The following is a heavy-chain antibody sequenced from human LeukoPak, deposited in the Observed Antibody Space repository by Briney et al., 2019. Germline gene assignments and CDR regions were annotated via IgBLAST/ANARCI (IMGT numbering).Heavy chain of an antibody. Sequence: PGGSLRLSCVGSGFTISNYWMHWVRQAPGTGLVWVSRIHPDGSITTYADSVKGRFTISRDNAKNTLYLQMNSLRAEDTAVYYCATSSDSSGNQWGQGTLVTVSS. CDR1: GFTISNYW. V-gene: IGHV3-74*03. CDR2: IHPDGSIT. J-gene: IGHJ4*02. D-gene: IGHD3-22*01. CDR3: ATSSDSSGNQ.